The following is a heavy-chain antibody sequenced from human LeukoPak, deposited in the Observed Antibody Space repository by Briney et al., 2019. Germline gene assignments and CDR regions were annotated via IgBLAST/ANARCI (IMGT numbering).Heavy chain of an antibody. J-gene: IGHJ6*03. D-gene: IGHD6-19*01. CDR2: IKQDGSEK. Sequence: HPGGSLRFSCAASRFSFSSYWMTWVRQAPGMGLEWVANIKQDGSEKYYVDSVKGRFTISRDIAKNSLYLQMNSLRAEDTAVYYCARDRPQQWLVRGQRGYYYYMDVWGKGTTVTISS. CDR1: RFSFSSYW. V-gene: IGHV3-7*01. CDR3: ARDRPQQWLVRGQRGYYYYMDV.